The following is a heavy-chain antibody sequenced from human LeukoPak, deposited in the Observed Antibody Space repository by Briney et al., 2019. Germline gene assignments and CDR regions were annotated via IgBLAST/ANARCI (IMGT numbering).Heavy chain of an antibody. D-gene: IGHD3-10*01. V-gene: IGHV4-39*01. CDR1: GGSISSSSYY. Sequence: PSETLSLTCTVSGGSISSSSYYWGWIRQPPGKGLEWIGSIYYSGSTYYNPSLKSRVTISVDTSKNQFSLKLSSVTAADTAVYYCARRTVYYGSGSYYILWGQGTLVTVSS. J-gene: IGHJ4*02. CDR3: ARRTVYYGSGSYYIL. CDR2: IYYSGST.